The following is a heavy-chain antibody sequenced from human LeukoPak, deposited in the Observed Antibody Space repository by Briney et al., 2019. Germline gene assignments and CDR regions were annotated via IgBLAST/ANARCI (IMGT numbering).Heavy chain of an antibody. CDR1: GFTFSSYS. J-gene: IGHJ4*02. Sequence: SGGSLRLSCAASGFTFSSYSMNWVRKAPGKGLEWVYYISSSSSTIYYADSVKGRFTISRDNAKNSLYLQMNSLRAEDTAVYYCARDLVVLGDPGDYWGQGTLVTVSS. V-gene: IGHV3-48*01. D-gene: IGHD4-17*01. CDR3: ARDLVVLGDPGDY. CDR2: ISSSSSTI.